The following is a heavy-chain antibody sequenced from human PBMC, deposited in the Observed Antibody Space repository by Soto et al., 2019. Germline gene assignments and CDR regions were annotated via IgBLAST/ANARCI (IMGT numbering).Heavy chain of an antibody. Sequence: GGSLRLSCETSGFKFDDYMMHWVRQAPGKGLEWISLISWDGGRIDYADSIKGRFTVSRDNSKTSLYLHMHSLTSDDTAFYFCAKEGNGGSSLDSWGQGTLVTVS. CDR2: ISWDGGRI. J-gene: IGHJ5*01. CDR1: GFKFDDYM. V-gene: IGHV3-43*01. CDR3: AKEGNGGSSLDS. D-gene: IGHD2-15*01.